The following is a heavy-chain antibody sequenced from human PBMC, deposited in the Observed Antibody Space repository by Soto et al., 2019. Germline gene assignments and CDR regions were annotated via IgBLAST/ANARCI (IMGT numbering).Heavy chain of an antibody. CDR3: ARDTSSSYNYYYGMDV. CDR2: ISGTSNYT. Sequence: EGQLVESGGGLVNPGGSLRLSCAASGFTFSTSDMNWVRQAPGKGLEWVSSISGTSNYTYYVDSVKGRFTISRDNAKNSLYLQMNSLRAEDTAVYFCARDTSSSYNYYYGMDVWGQGTTVTV. J-gene: IGHJ6*02. V-gene: IGHV3-21*01. D-gene: IGHD2-2*01. CDR1: GFTFSTSD.